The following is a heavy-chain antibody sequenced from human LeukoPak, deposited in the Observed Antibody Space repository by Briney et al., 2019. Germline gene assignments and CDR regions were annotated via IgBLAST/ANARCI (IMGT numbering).Heavy chain of an antibody. V-gene: IGHV4-59*08. J-gene: IGHJ4*02. D-gene: IGHD6-13*01. CDR2: IYYSGST. Sequence: SETLSLTCTVSGDSISSYYWSWIRQPPGKGLEWIGYIYYSGSTNYNPSLKSRVTISVDTSKNQFSLKLSSVTAADTAVYYCARHEGYSSSQPFGYWGQGTLVTVSS. CDR3: ARHEGYSSSQPFGY. CDR1: GDSISSYY.